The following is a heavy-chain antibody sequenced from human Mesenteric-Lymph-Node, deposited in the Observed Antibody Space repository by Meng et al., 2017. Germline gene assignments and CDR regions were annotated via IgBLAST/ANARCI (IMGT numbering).Heavy chain of an antibody. J-gene: IGHJ4*02. CDR1: GYTFTGYY. V-gene: IGHV1-2*06. CDR3: AAFYYESSGYFRADY. Sequence: QVQLVQSGADVKKPGASAKVSRKVSGYTFTGYYIHWVRQAPGQGLEWMGRINLNSGGTNYVQKFQGRVTMTWDTSISAAQMELSSLRSDDTAVYYCAAFYYESSGYFRADYWGQGILVTVSS. D-gene: IGHD3-22*01. CDR2: INLNSGGT.